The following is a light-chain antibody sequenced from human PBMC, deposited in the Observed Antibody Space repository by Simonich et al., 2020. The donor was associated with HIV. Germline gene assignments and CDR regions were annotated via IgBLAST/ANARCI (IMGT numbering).Light chain of an antibody. V-gene: IGLV8-61*01. CDR2: NTN. Sequence: QTVVTQEPSFSVSPGGTVTLTCGLGSGSFSTSYYPTWYQQTPGQAPRTLIYNTNTRSSGVPDRFSGSILGNKAALTITGAQADDESDYYCVLYMGSGIWVFGGGTKLTVL. J-gene: IGLJ3*02. CDR3: VLYMGSGIWV. CDR1: SGSFSTSYY.